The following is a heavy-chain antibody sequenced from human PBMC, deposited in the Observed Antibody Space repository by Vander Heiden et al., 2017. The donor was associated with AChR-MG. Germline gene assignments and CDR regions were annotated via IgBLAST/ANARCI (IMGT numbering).Heavy chain of an antibody. CDR3: ARDGTIAVADTPPWYYYYYMDV. CDR2: IIPIFGTA. J-gene: IGHJ6*03. V-gene: IGHV1-69*01. CDR1: GGTFSSYA. D-gene: IGHD6-19*01. Sequence: QVQLVQPGAEVKKPGSSVKVSCKASGGTFSSYAISWVRQAPGQGLEWMGGIIPIFGTANYAQKFQGRVTITADESTSTAYMELSSLRSEDTAVYYCARDGTIAVADTPPWYYYYYMDVWGKGTTVTVSS.